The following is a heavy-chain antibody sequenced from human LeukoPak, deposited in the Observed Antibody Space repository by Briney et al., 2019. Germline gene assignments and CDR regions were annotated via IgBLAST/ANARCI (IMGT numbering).Heavy chain of an antibody. D-gene: IGHD1-7*01. CDR1: GFSVRDYA. J-gene: IGHJ4*02. CDR3: ARMNYVSTGWGAPFDN. CDR2: MSYEETYK. Sequence: PGGSLRLSCAASGFSVRDYAMHWVRQAPGKGLEWVAVMSYEETYKNYAEAVKGRFTISRDDSKNTLFLQMSSLRAEDTAVYYCARMNYVSTGWGAPFDNWGQGTLVTVSS. V-gene: IGHV3-30-3*01.